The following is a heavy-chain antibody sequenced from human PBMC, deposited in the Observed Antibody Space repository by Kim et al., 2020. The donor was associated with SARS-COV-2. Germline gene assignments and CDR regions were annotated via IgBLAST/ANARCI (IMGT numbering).Heavy chain of an antibody. Sequence: KGRFTISRDNAKTSVYLQMNSLRAEETAVYYCARDLTGTTRYFYYSSMAVWGQGTTVTVSS. D-gene: IGHD1-7*01. CDR3: ARDLTGTTRYFYYSSMAV. J-gene: IGHJ6*02. V-gene: IGHV3-48*01.